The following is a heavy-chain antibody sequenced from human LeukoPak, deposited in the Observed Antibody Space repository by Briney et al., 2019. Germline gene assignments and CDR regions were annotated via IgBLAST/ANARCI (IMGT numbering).Heavy chain of an antibody. Sequence: PGESLKISWKGSGYSFTSYWIGWVRQMPGKGLEWMGIIYPSDSDTRYNTSFQGQVTISADKSISTAYLQWSSLKASDTAMYYCARLYYDFWSGAGAPYYFDYWGQGTLVTVSS. J-gene: IGHJ4*02. D-gene: IGHD3-3*01. CDR1: GYSFTSYW. V-gene: IGHV5-51*01. CDR2: IYPSDSDT. CDR3: ARLYYDFWSGAGAPYYFDY.